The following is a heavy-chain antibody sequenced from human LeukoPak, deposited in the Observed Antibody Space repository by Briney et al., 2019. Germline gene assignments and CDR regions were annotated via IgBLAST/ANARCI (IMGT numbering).Heavy chain of an antibody. V-gene: IGHV3-21*01. D-gene: IGHD2-8*01. Sequence: GGSLRLSCAASGFTFSSYSMNWVRQAPGKGLEWVSSISSSSYIYYADSVKGRFTISRDNAKNPLYLQMNSLRAEDTAVYYCARENCTNGVCYTVFDYWGQRTLVTVSS. CDR1: GFTFSSYS. CDR3: ARENCTNGVCYTVFDY. CDR2: ISSSSYI. J-gene: IGHJ4*02.